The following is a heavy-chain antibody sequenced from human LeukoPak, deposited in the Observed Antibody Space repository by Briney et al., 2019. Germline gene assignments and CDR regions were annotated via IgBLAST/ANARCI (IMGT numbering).Heavy chain of an antibody. CDR2: IYYSGST. CDR3: ARGRDKTTSPAIDY. Sequence: SETLSLTCTVSGGSISSHYWSWIRQPPGKGLEWIGYIYYSGSTKYNPSLKSRVTISVDTSESQFSLKLSSVTAADTAVYYCARGRDKTTSPAIDYWGQGTLVTVSS. D-gene: IGHD2-2*01. V-gene: IGHV4-59*11. CDR1: GGSISSHY. J-gene: IGHJ4*02.